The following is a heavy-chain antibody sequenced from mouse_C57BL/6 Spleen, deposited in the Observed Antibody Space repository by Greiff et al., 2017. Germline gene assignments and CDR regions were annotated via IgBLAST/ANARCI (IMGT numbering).Heavy chain of an antibody. CDR1: GYTFTSYW. CDR2: IEPNSGGT. D-gene: IGHD1-1*01. CDR3: ARDYGSSLWFAY. Sequence: QVQLQQPGAELVKPGASVKLSCKASGYTFTSYWMHWVKQRPGRGLEWIGRIEPNSGGTKYNEKFKSKATLTVDKPSSTAYMQLSSLTSEDSAVYYCARDYGSSLWFAYWGQGTLVTVSA. J-gene: IGHJ3*01. V-gene: IGHV1-72*01.